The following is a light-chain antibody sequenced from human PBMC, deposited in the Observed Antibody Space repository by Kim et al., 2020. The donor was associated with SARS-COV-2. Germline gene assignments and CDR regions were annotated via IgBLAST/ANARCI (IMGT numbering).Light chain of an antibody. CDR1: KLGDRY. CDR2: QDT. CDR3: QAWDSSAGV. J-gene: IGLJ1*01. Sequence: SVSPGQTASITCSGDKLGDRYASWYQQKPGQSPVLVIYQDTKRPSGIPERFSGSSSGDTATLTISGTQAMDEADYYCQAWDSSAGVFGTGTQLTVL. V-gene: IGLV3-1*01.